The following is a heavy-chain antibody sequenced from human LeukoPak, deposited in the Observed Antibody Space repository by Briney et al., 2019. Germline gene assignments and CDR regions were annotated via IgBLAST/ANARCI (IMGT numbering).Heavy chain of an antibody. J-gene: IGHJ4*02. Sequence: PGGSLRLSCVASGFTFSSYWMHWVRQAPGKGLVWVSRINNEDSRTGYADSVKGRFTISRDNAKNTLYLQMSSLRAEDTAVYYCASQRRMVRGVIEYWGQGTLVTVSS. CDR2: INNEDSRT. D-gene: IGHD3-10*01. CDR1: GFTFSSYW. CDR3: ASQRRMVRGVIEY. V-gene: IGHV3-74*01.